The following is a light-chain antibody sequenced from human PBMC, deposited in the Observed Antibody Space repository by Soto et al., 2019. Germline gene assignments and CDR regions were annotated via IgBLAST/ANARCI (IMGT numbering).Light chain of an antibody. CDR2: GAS. CDR3: HHYET. CDR1: QSVSNN. V-gene: IGKV3D-15*01. Sequence: EIVMTQSPATLSVSPGERATLSCRASQSVSNNLAWYQQKPGQAPRLLMYGASIRAAGVPDRFSGSGSGTEFTLTISRLEPEDFTVYYCHHYETFGQGTKVDI. J-gene: IGKJ1*01.